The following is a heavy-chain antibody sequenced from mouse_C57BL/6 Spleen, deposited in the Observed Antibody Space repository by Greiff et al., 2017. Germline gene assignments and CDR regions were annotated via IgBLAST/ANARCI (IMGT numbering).Heavy chain of an antibody. V-gene: IGHV1-85*01. CDR1: GYTFTSYD. D-gene: IGHD3-2*01. J-gene: IGHJ2*01. Sequence: QVQLQESGPELVKPGASVKLSCKASGYTFTSYDINWVKQRPGQGLEWIGWFYPRDGSTKYNEKFKGKATLTVDTSSSTAYLELNSLTSEDSSVSFCPRQTAGYFDYWGQGTTLTVSS. CDR3: PRQTAGYFDY. CDR2: FYPRDGST.